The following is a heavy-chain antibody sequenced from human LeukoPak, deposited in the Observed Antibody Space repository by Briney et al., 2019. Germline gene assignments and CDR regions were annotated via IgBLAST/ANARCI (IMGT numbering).Heavy chain of an antibody. CDR1: GFTFSSYW. D-gene: IGHD1-26*01. CDR2: INSDGSST. CDR3: ARDSLNSGSYFDY. Sequence: GGALRLSCAASGFTFSSYWMHWVRQAPGKGLVWVSRINSDGSSTNYADSVKGRFTISRDNAKNTLYLQMNSLRAEDTAVYYCARDSLNSGSYFDYWGQGTLVTVSS. V-gene: IGHV3-74*01. J-gene: IGHJ4*02.